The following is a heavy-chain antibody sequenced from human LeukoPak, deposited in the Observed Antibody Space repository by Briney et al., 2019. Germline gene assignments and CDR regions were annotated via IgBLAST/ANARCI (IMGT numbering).Heavy chain of an antibody. CDR2: ISYNGSNK. CDR1: GFTFSSYG. J-gene: IGHJ6*02. D-gene: IGHD3-3*01. Sequence: PGRSLRLSCAASGFTFSSYGMHWVRQAPGKGLEWVAVISYNGSNKYYADSVKGRFTISRDNSKNTPYLQMNSLRAEDTAVYYCAKDRHYDFWSGYYYYYYYGMDVWGQGTTVTVSS. V-gene: IGHV3-30*18. CDR3: AKDRHYDFWSGYYYYYYYGMDV.